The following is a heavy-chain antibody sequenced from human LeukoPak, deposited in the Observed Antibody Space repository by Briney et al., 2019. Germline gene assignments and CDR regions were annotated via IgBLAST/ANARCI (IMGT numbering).Heavy chain of an antibody. J-gene: IGHJ4*02. V-gene: IGHV1-2*02. CDR2: INPNSGGT. CDR3: VTLLSNAAFDY. CDR1: GYTFTGYY. Sequence: GASVKVFCKDAGYTFTGYYMLWVRQALGQRLVWMGWINPNSGGTNYAQKFQGRVTMTRDTSISTAYMELSRLRSDDTAVYYCVTLLSNAAFDYWGQGTLVTVSS. D-gene: IGHD6-25*01.